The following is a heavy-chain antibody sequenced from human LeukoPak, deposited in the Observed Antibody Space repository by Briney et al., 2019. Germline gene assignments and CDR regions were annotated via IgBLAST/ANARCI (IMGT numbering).Heavy chain of an antibody. CDR3: AKAPYCSGGSCYYFDY. CDR2: ISGSGGST. Sequence: GGSLKLSCAASGFTFSSYAMSWVRQAPGKGLEWVSAISGSGGSTYYADSVKGRFTISRDNSKNTLYLQMNSLRAEDTAVYYCAKAPYCSGGSCYYFDYWGQGTLVTVSS. V-gene: IGHV3-23*01. D-gene: IGHD2-15*01. CDR1: GFTFSSYA. J-gene: IGHJ4*02.